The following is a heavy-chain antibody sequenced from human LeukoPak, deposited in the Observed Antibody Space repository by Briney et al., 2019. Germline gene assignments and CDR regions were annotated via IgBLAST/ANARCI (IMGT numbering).Heavy chain of an antibody. CDR3: ARMNYGSGSYLINWFDP. CDR2: MNPNSGNT. V-gene: IGHV1-8*01. J-gene: IGHJ5*02. Sequence: GASVKVSCKASGYTFTSYDINWVRQATGQGLEWMGWMNPNSGNTGYAQKFQGRVTMTRNTSISTAYMELSSLRSEDTAVYYCARMNYGSGSYLINWFDPWGQGTLVTVSS. D-gene: IGHD3-10*01. CDR1: GYTFTSYD.